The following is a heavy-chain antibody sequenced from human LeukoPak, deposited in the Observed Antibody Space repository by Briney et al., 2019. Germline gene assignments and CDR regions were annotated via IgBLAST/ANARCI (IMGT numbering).Heavy chain of an antibody. D-gene: IGHD3-3*01. CDR1: GGSFSGYY. V-gene: IGHV4-34*01. CDR2: INHSGST. CDR3: ARHRYDFWSGYYLGGYYGMDV. J-gene: IGHJ6*02. Sequence: SETLSLTCAVYGGSFSGYYWSWIRQPPGKGLEWIGEINHSGSTNYNPSLKSRVTISVDTSKNQFSLKLSSVTAADTAVYYCARHRYDFWSGYYLGGYYGMDVWGQGTTVTVSS.